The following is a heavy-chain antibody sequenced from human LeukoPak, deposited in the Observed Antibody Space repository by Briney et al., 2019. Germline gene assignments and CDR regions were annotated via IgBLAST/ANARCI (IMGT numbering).Heavy chain of an antibody. J-gene: IGHJ5*02. V-gene: IGHV4-34*01. CDR1: GGSFSGYY. Sequence: SETLSLTCAVYGGSFSGYYWSWIRQPPGKGLEWIGEINHSGSTNYNPSLKSRVTISVDTSKNQFSLKLSSVTAADTAVYYCARSPGIAAAGPRFDPWGQGTLVTVPS. D-gene: IGHD6-13*01. CDR3: ARSPGIAAAGPRFDP. CDR2: INHSGST.